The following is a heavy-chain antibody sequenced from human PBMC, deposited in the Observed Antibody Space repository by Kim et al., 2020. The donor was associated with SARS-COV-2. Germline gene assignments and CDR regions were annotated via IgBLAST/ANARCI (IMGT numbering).Heavy chain of an antibody. CDR2: NT. Sequence: NTNSAQKLQGRVTMTTDTYTSTAYMELRSLRSDDTAVYYCARDRGDFPDYWGQGTLVTVSS. CDR3: ARDRGDFPDY. D-gene: IGHD4-17*01. J-gene: IGHJ4*02. V-gene: IGHV1-18*01.